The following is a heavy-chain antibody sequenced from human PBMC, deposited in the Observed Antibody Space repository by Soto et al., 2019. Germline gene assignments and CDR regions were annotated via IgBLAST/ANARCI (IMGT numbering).Heavy chain of an antibody. D-gene: IGHD6-13*01. CDR2: INYCGST. Sequence: QVQLQESGPGLVKPSETLSLNCTVSGGSISTYYWSWIRQPPGKGLEWIGYINYCGSTNYNPSLKSRVTISVDTSKNQSSLKLSSVTAADTAVYYCARDLSSNWYFEYWGQGTLVTVSS. CDR1: GGSISTYY. CDR3: ARDLSSNWYFEY. J-gene: IGHJ4*02. V-gene: IGHV4-59*01.